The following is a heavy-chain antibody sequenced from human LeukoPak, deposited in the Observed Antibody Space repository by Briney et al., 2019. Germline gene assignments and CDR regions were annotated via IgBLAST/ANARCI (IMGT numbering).Heavy chain of an antibody. CDR1: GGSISSDY. V-gene: IGHV4-59*01. Sequence: SETLSLTCTVSGGSISSDYWRWIRQPPGKGLEWIGDISYSGTTNYNPSLKSRVTISVDTSKNQFSLRLSSVTAADTALYYCARRLTTRSYYFDYWGQGTLVTVSS. D-gene: IGHD3-16*01. J-gene: IGHJ4*02. CDR3: ARRLTTRSYYFDY. CDR2: ISYSGTT.